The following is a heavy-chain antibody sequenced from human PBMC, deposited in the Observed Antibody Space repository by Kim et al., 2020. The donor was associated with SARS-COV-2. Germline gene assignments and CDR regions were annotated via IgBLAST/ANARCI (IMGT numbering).Heavy chain of an antibody. CDR3: ARDTTPLWFGEFNSGDYYYGMDV. J-gene: IGHJ6*02. Sequence: SETLSLTCTVSGGSISSYYWSWIRQPPGKGLEWIGYIYYSGSINYNPSLKSRVTISVDTSKNQFSLKLSSVTAADTAVYYCARDTTPLWFGEFNSGDYYYGMDVWGQGTTVTVSS. V-gene: IGHV4-59*01. D-gene: IGHD3-10*01. CDR1: GGSISSYY. CDR2: IYYSGSI.